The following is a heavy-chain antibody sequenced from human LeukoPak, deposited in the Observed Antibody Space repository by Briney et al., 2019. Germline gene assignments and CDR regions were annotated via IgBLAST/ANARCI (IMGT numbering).Heavy chain of an antibody. CDR3: AKQRRNSGSYYGAFDI. J-gene: IGHJ3*02. V-gene: IGHV7-4-1*02. Sequence: ASVKVSCKASGYTFTTYAINWVRQAPGQGLEWMGWVNTNTGNPTYAQGFTGRFVFSLDTSVSTAYLQISSLKAEDTAVYYCAKQRRNSGSYYGAFDIWGQGTMVTVSS. D-gene: IGHD1-26*01. CDR1: GYTFTTYA. CDR2: VNTNTGNP.